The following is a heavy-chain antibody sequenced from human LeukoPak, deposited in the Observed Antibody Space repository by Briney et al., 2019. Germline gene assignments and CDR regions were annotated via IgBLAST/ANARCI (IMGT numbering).Heavy chain of an antibody. D-gene: IGHD6-19*01. J-gene: IGHJ3*01. Sequence: SETLSLTCTVSGGSISSYYWSWIRQPPGKGLEWIGYIYYSGSTNYNPSLKSRVTISVDTSKNQFSLKLSSVTAADTAVYYCARELVGSGPTTFDFWGQGTMVAVS. CDR1: GGSISSYY. V-gene: IGHV4-59*01. CDR3: ARELVGSGPTTFDF. CDR2: IYYSGST.